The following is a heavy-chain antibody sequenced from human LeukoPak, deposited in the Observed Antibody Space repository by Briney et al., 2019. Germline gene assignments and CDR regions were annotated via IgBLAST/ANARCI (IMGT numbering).Heavy chain of an antibody. CDR1: GDSISSYY. V-gene: IGHV4-59*08. D-gene: IGHD1-7*01. CDR3: ARTRYNWNYSSADAFDI. Sequence: SETLSLTCTVSGDSISSYYWSWIRQPPGKGLEWIGYIYYSGSTNYNPSLKSRVTISVDTSKNQFSLKLSSVTAADTAVYYCARTRYNWNYSSADAFDIWGQGTMVTVPS. J-gene: IGHJ3*02. CDR2: IYYSGST.